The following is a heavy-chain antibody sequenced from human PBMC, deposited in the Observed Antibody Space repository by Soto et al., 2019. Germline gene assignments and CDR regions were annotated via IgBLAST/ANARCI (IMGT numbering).Heavy chain of an antibody. Sequence: PAGSLRLSCAASGFTFSDCYMIWIRQAPGKGLEWVSYISSSGNTIYNADSVKGRFTISRDSTKTSLYLQMNSLRDEDTAVYYCARDYSDSSGFFGDYYGMDVWGQGTTVTVSS. CDR2: ISSSGNTI. V-gene: IGHV3-11*01. CDR3: ARDYSDSSGFFGDYYGMDV. D-gene: IGHD3-22*01. J-gene: IGHJ6*01. CDR1: GFTFSDCY.